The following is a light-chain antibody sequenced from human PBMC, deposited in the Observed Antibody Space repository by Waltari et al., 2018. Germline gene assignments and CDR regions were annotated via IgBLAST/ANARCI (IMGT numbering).Light chain of an antibody. CDR3: GSYSSSSPLV. J-gene: IGLJ2*01. CDR1: SSDVGGYNS. CDR2: DVS. Sequence: QSALTQPASVSGSPGQSITIACTGTSSDVGGYNSVSWYQQHPGKAPKLMIYDVSYRPSGVSDRFSGSKSANTAFLTISGLQAEDEGEYHCGSYSSSSPLVFGGGTKLTVL. V-gene: IGLV2-14*03.